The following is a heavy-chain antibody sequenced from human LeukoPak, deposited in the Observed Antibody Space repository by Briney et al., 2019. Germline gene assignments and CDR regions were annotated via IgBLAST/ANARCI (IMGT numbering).Heavy chain of an antibody. CDR3: ASSEDYDFWSGYYTFDY. V-gene: IGHV1-18*01. CDR2: IIAYNGNT. Sequence: ASVKVSCKASGYTLTSYGISWVRQAPGQGLEWMGWIIAYNGNTNYAQKLQGRVTMTTDTSTSTAYMELRSLRSDDTAVYYCASSEDYDFWSGYYTFDYWGQGTLVTVSP. D-gene: IGHD3-3*01. J-gene: IGHJ4*02. CDR1: GYTLTSYG.